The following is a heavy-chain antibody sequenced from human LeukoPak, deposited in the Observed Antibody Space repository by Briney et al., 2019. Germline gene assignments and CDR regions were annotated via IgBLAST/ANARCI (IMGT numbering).Heavy chain of an antibody. Sequence: SETLSLTCTVSGGSISSSGYYWSWLRQHPGKGLEWIGYIYYSGTTYYNPSLKSRVTISVDTSKNQLSLKLFSVTAADTAVYYCAREDYYDSSGYLDYWGQGTLVTVSS. CDR2: IYYSGTT. J-gene: IGHJ4*02. CDR1: GGSISSSGYY. CDR3: AREDYYDSSGYLDY. D-gene: IGHD3-22*01. V-gene: IGHV4-31*03.